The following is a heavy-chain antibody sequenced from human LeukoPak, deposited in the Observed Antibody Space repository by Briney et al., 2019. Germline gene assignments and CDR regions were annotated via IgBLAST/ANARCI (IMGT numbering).Heavy chain of an antibody. CDR3: AARNSNGWYWDY. Sequence: TPGGSLRLSCAASGFTFINAWMNWVRQAPGKGLEWVGRIKSKAAGGTTDYAAPVKGRFTISRDDSKNTLYLQMDSLKTEDTAVYYCAARNSNGWYWDYWGQGTLVTVSS. J-gene: IGHJ4*02. CDR2: IKSKAAGGTT. D-gene: IGHD6-19*01. CDR1: GFTFINAW. V-gene: IGHV3-15*01.